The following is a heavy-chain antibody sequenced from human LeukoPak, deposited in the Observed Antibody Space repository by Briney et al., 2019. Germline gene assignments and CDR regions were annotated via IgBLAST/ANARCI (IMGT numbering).Heavy chain of an antibody. D-gene: IGHD4-23*01. CDR2: IYSNGDT. Sequence: GGSLRLSCAASGFTFTNYWMSWVRQAPGKGLQWVSVIYSNGDTYYADSVKGRFTISRDNSKNTLYLQMNSLRAEDTAVYYCARSNGVTTVAPFDYWGQGTLVTVSS. V-gene: IGHV3-53*01. CDR3: ARSNGVTTVAPFDY. CDR1: GFTFTNYW. J-gene: IGHJ4*02.